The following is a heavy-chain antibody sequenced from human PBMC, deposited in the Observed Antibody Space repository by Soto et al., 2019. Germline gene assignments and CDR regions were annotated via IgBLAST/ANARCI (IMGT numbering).Heavy chain of an antibody. J-gene: IGHJ5*02. CDR2: ISLYSDST. D-gene: IGHD2-2*01. V-gene: IGHV1-18*01. CDR1: GYTXSNYG. Sequence: XKVSFTTSGYTXSNYGIAFVRQAPGQPLEWLGWISLYSDSTKYAQKFQGRVSMTTDTSTTTDYMELRSLRSYDTAVYYCARVVPGADAWFGPWGQGTLVTVSS. CDR3: ARVVPGADAWFGP.